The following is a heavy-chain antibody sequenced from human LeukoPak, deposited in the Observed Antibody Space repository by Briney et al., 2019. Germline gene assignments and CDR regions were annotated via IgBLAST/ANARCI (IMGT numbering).Heavy chain of an antibody. J-gene: IGHJ4*02. CDR3: ARDQAGRHSDY. V-gene: IGHV3-48*03. CDR2: ISSSGSTI. Sequence: GALRLSCAASGFTFSSYEMNWVRQAPGKGLEWVSYISSSGSTIYYADSVKGRFTISRDNAKNSLYLQMNSLRAEDSAVYYCARDQAGRHSDYWGQGTPVTVSS. CDR1: GFTFSSYE. D-gene: IGHD6-13*01.